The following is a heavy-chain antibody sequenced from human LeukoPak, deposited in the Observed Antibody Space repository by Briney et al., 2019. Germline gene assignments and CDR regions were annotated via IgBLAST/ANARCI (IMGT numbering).Heavy chain of an antibody. CDR2: IDPSDSYT. V-gene: IGHV5-10-1*01. CDR1: GYSFTSYW. D-gene: IGHD2-15*01. Sequence: AGESLKISCKGSGYSFTSYWISWVRQMPGKGLEWMGRIDPSDSYTNYSPSFQGHVTISAGKSISTAYLQWSSLKASDTAMYYCARLYCSGGSCYSRYYGMDVWGKGTTVTVSS. J-gene: IGHJ6*04. CDR3: ARLYCSGGSCYSRYYGMDV.